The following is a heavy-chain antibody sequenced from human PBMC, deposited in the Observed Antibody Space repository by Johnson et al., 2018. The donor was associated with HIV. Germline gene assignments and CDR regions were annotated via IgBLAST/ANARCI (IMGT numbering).Heavy chain of an antibody. D-gene: IGHD3-10*01. V-gene: IGHV3-NL1*01. CDR2: IYSGGST. J-gene: IGHJ3*02. CDR1: GFTFSSYG. CDR3: AREYDAFDI. Sequence: QVQLVESGGGVVQPGGSLRLSCAASGFTFSSYGMHWVRQAPGKGLEWVSVIYSGGSTYYVDSVKGRFTISRDNSKNTLYLQMNSLRAEDTAVYYCAREYDAFDIWGQGTMVTVSS.